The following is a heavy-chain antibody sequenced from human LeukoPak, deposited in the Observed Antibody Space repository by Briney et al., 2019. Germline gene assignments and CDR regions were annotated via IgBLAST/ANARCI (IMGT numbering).Heavy chain of an antibody. V-gene: IGHV3-33*01. CDR2: IWYDGSNK. D-gene: IGHD1-26*01. CDR3: ARGGGYYGVDY. Sequence: PGRSLRLSCAASGFTFSSYGMHWVRQAPGKGLEWVAVIWYDGSNKYYADSVKGRFTISRDNSKNTLYLQMNSLRAEDTAVYYCARGGGYYGVDYWGQGTLVTVSS. CDR1: GFTFSSYG. J-gene: IGHJ4*02.